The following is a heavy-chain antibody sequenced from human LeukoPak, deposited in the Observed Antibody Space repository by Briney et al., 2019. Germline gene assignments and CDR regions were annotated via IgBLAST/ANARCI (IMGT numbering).Heavy chain of an antibody. CDR1: GGSLSGYY. CDR3: ARRSGGSSASAFDI. D-gene: IGHD6-6*01. Sequence: SDTLSLTCTVSGGSLSGYYWNWIRQPAGQGLEWIGRIYSSGSTDYNPSLKSRVTVSVDTSKNQFSLRLKSVTAADTALYYCARRSGGSSASAFDIWGQGTMVTVSS. J-gene: IGHJ3*02. V-gene: IGHV4-4*07. CDR2: IYSSGST.